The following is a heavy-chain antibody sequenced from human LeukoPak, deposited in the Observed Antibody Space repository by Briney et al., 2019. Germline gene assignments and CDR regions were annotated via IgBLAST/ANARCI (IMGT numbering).Heavy chain of an antibody. CDR1: RFTLSNYW. J-gene: IGHJ4*02. CDR2: IKQDGSET. D-gene: IGHD6-19*01. V-gene: IGHV3-7*01. CDR3: ARQRGSGCLDY. Sequence: PGGSLRLSCAASRFTLSNYWMSWVRQAPGKGLEWVANIKQDGSETYYVDSVKGRFTISRDNAKNSLPLQMNSLRAEDTAAYYCARQRGSGCLDYWGQGTLVTVSS.